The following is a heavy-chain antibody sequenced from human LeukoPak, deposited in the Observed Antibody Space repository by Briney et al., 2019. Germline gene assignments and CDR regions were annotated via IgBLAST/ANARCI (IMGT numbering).Heavy chain of an antibody. D-gene: IGHD6-6*01. CDR2: ISSSSSTI. CDR3: ARDSLAARGGVDY. CDR1: GFTFSSYE. Sequence: GGSLRLSCAASGFTFSSYEMNWVRQAPGKGLEWVSYISSSSSTIYYADSVKGRFTISRDNAKNSLYLQMDSLRAEDTAVYYCARDSLAARGGVDYWGQGTLVTVSS. J-gene: IGHJ4*02. V-gene: IGHV3-48*01.